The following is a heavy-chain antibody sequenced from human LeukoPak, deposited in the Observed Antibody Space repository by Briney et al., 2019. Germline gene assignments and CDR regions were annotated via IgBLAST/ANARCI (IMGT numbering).Heavy chain of an antibody. J-gene: IGHJ5*02. Sequence: SETLSLTCAVYGGSFSGYYWSWIRQPPGQGLEWIGEIDHSGSTNYNPSLKSRVTISVDTSKNQFSLKLSSVTAADTAVYYWARPPCITIFGVVTLNWFDPWGERTLVTVSS. D-gene: IGHD3-3*01. CDR2: IDHSGST. V-gene: IGHV4-34*01. CDR3: ARPPCITIFGVVTLNWFDP. CDR1: GGSFSGYY.